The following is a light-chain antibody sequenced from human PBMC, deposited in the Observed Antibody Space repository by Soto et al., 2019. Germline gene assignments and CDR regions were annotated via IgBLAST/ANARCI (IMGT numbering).Light chain of an antibody. J-gene: IGKJ1*01. CDR2: DAS. CDR1: QSISTW. CDR3: QQYYSFPWT. V-gene: IGKV1-5*01. Sequence: DFQMTQSPSTLSSSVGDRVTITFLASQSISTWLAWYQQKPGKAPKLLIYDASSLESGVPSRLSGSGSGTDFTLTISCLQSEDFATYYCQQYYSFPWTFGQGTKVDIK.